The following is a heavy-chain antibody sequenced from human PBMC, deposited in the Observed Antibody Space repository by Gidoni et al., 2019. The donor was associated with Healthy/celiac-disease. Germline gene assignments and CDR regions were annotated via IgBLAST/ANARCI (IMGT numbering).Heavy chain of an antibody. CDR3: ARCLAIGVFDY. CDR1: GYTYTSYY. V-gene: IGHV1-46*01. J-gene: IGHJ4*02. CDR2: INPSGGST. Sequence: QMQLVQSGAEVKKPGASVKVSCTASGYTYTSYYMHWVRQAPGQRLECMGIINPSGGSTSYAQKFQGRVTMTRDTSTSTVYMELSSLRSEDTAVYYCARCLAIGVFDYWGQGTLVTVSS. D-gene: IGHD3-16*01.